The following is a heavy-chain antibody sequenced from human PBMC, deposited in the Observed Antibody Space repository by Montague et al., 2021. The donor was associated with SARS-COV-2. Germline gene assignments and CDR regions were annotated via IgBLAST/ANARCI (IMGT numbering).Heavy chain of an antibody. D-gene: IGHD2-8*01. CDR2: TYYRSKWYN. CDR1: GDSVSSNTVA. Sequence: CAISGDSVSSNTVAWNWFRQSPSRGLEWLGRTYYRSKWYNDYAVSMQSRVTINPATSKNQFSLHVNSVTPEDTAVYYCARDSEYAIDYWGQGPLVTVSS. CDR3: ARDSEYAIDY. J-gene: IGHJ4*02. V-gene: IGHV6-1*01.